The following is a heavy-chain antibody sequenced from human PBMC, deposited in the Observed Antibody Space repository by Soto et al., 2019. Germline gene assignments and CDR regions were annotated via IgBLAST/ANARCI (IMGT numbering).Heavy chain of an antibody. J-gene: IGHJ4*02. CDR3: VTYIAATLHSLQY. CDR2: ITGSGDTT. D-gene: IGHD6-25*01. CDR1: GFTFTSYA. Sequence: EVQLLESGGGLVQPGGSLRLSCAASGFTFTSYAMSWVRQAPGKGLEWVSTITGSGDTTYYADSVKGRFTISRDNSKITLFLQMNGLRADDTAVYYCVTYIAATLHSLQYWGQGTLVTVSS. V-gene: IGHV3-23*01.